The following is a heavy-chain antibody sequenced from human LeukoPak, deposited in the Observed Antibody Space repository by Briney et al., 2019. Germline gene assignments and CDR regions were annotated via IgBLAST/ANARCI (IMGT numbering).Heavy chain of an antibody. D-gene: IGHD6-6*01. CDR3: ARGAAARPRENNWFDP. Sequence: VASVKVSCKASGYTFTGYYMHWVRQAPGQGLEWMGWINPNSGGTNYAQKFQGRVTMTRDTSISTAYMELSRLRSDDTAVYYCARGAAARPRENNWFDPWGQGTLVTVSS. J-gene: IGHJ5*02. CDR2: INPNSGGT. CDR1: GYTFTGYY. V-gene: IGHV1-2*02.